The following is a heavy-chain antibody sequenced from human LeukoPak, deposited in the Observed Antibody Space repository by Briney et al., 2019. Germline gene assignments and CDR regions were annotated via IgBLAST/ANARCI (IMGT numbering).Heavy chain of an antibody. CDR2: ISSSGSTI. Sequence: EESLRLSCAASGFTFSDYYMSWIRQAPGKGLEWVSYISSSGSTIYYADSVKGRFTISRDNAKNSLYLQMNSLRAEDTAVYYCARAGLWFGELYYPDYWGQGTLVTVSS. J-gene: IGHJ4*02. CDR1: GFTFSDYY. CDR3: ARAGLWFGELYYPDY. D-gene: IGHD3-10*01. V-gene: IGHV3-11*04.